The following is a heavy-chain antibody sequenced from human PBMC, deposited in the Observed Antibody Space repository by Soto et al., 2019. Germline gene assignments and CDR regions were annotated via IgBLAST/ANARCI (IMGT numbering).Heavy chain of an antibody. CDR2: IYYSGST. CDR1: GGSINSGGYY. Sequence: QVQLQESGPGLVKPSQTLSLICTVSGGSINSGGYYWSWIRQHPGKGLEWIGYIYYSGSTYYNPYLRSRVTISAGASENQFSLQLSSVTAADTAVYFCAGAYRHSGYSSSWVFDSWGQGTLFNVS. J-gene: IGHJ4*02. D-gene: IGHD6-13*01. V-gene: IGHV4-31*03. CDR3: AGAYRHSGYSSSWVFDS.